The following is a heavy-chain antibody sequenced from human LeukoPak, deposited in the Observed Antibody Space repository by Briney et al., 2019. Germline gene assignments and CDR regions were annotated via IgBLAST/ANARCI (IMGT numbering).Heavy chain of an antibody. CDR2: INPNSGGT. CDR3: ASGPLPSSSSWYKDY. D-gene: IGHD6-13*01. CDR1: GYTFTGYY. V-gene: IGHV1-2*02. Sequence: ASVKVSCKASGYTFTGYYMHWVRQAPGQGLEWMGWINPNSGGTNYAQKFQGRVTMTRDTSISTAYMELSRLRSDDTAVYYCASGPLPSSSSWYKDYWGQGTLVTVSS. J-gene: IGHJ4*02.